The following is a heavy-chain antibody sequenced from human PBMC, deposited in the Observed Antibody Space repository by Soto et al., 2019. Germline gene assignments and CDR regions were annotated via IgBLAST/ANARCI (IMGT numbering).Heavy chain of an antibody. D-gene: IGHD3-22*01. CDR1: GYSFNNYW. CDR3: ARRRDDSSGYNLAY. J-gene: IGHJ4*02. V-gene: IGHV5-51*01. CDR2: IYPGDSDT. Sequence: PGESLQISCKGSGYSFNNYWIGWVRQMPGKGLEWMGIIYPGDSDTRYSPSFQGQVTISADKFISTAYLQWRSLKASDTAMYYCARRRDDSSGYNLAYWGQGTLVTVSS.